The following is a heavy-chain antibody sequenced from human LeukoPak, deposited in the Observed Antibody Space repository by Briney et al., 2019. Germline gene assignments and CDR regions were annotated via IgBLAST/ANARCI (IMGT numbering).Heavy chain of an antibody. CDR3: ATAAMVSTYSWFDP. D-gene: IGHD5-18*01. J-gene: IGHJ5*02. CDR1: GYSCTSYS. V-gene: IGHV7-4-1*02. Sequence: ASVKVSCKASGYSCTSYSMNWVRQAPGQGLEWMGWINTKTGKPTYAQGFTGRFVFSLDTSVSTAYLQISSLKAEDTAVYYCATAAMVSTYSWFDPWGQGTLVTVSS. CDR2: INTKTGKP.